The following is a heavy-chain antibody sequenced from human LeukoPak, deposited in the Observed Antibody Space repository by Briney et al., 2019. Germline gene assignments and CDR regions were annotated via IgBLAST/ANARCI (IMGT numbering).Heavy chain of an antibody. J-gene: IGHJ4*02. CDR1: GFTFSSYA. CDR3: SKGMPNWNYHYFDY. CDR2: ISGSGGST. Sequence: GGSLRLSCAASGFTFSSYAMSWVRQAPGKGLEWVSTISGSGGSTYYADSVKGRFTISRDNSKNTLYLQMNSLRAEDTAVYYCSKGMPNWNYHYFDYWGQGTLVTLSS. D-gene: IGHD1-7*01. V-gene: IGHV3-23*01.